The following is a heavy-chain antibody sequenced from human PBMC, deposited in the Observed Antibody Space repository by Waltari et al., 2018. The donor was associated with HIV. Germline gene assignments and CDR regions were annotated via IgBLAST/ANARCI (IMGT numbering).Heavy chain of an antibody. CDR1: GFSLSNARMG. CDR2: IFSNDEK. D-gene: IGHD6-6*01. J-gene: IGHJ6*02. V-gene: IGHV2-26*01. Sequence: QVTLKESGPVLVKPTETLTLTCTVSGFSLSNARMGVSWIRQPPGKALEWLAHIFSNDEKSYSTSLKSRLPISKDTSKSQVVLTMTNMDPVDTATYYCARIRRGLADIIAARAYYYGMDVWGQGTTVTVSS. CDR3: ARIRRGLADIIAARAYYYGMDV.